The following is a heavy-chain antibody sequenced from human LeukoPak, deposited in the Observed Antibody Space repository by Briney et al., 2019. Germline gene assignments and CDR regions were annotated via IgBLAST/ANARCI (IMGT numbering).Heavy chain of an antibody. V-gene: IGHV3-11*01. CDR2: ISSSGSTI. D-gene: IGHD3-3*01. J-gene: IGHJ6*02. Sequence: GGSLRLSCAASGFTFSDYYMSWIRQAPGKGLEWVSYISSSGSTIYYADSVKGRFTISRDNAKNSLYLQMNSLRAEDTAVYYCARYPKITIFGVVTDDHYYYYGMDVWGQGTTVTVSS. CDR3: ARYPKITIFGVVTDDHYYYYGMDV. CDR1: GFTFSDYY.